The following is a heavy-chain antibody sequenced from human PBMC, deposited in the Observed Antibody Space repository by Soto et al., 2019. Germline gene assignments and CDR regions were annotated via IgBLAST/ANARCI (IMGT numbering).Heavy chain of an antibody. Sequence: QVQLVQSGAEVKKPGSSVKVSCKASGGTFSSYAISWVRQAPGQGLEWMGGIIPIFGTANYAQKFQGRVTITADEYTSTAYMELSSLRSEDTAVYYCARDCSGGSCYSGLRYYYGMDVWGQGTTVTVSS. CDR2: IIPIFGTA. CDR3: ARDCSGGSCYSGLRYYYGMDV. J-gene: IGHJ6*02. V-gene: IGHV1-69*12. CDR1: GGTFSSYA. D-gene: IGHD2-15*01.